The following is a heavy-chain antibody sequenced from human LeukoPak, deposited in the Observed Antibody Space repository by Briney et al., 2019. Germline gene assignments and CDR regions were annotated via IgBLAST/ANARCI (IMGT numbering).Heavy chain of an antibody. CDR2: ISAYNGNT. Sequence: ASVKVSCKASGYTFTSYGISWVRQAPGQGLEWMGWISAYNGNTNYAQKLQGRVTMTTDTSTRTAYMELRSLRSDDTDVYYCARDIVVVPAAISLDYWGQGTLVTVSS. D-gene: IGHD2-2*02. J-gene: IGHJ4*02. V-gene: IGHV1-18*01. CDR3: ARDIVVVPAAISLDY. CDR1: GYTFTSYG.